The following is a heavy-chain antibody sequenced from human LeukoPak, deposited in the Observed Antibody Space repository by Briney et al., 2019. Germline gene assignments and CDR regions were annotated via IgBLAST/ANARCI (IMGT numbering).Heavy chain of an antibody. CDR3: AREGIVVSPAIDY. D-gene: IGHD2-2*01. V-gene: IGHV3-48*01. J-gene: IGHJ4*02. CDR2: ISSSSSTV. CDR1: GFTFSSHG. Sequence: GGSLRLSCAASGFTFSSHGMNWVRQAPGKGLEWVSHISSSSSTVSYADSVKGRFTISRDNAKNSLHLQMNSLRAEDTAVYYCAREGIVVSPAIDYWGQGTLVTVSS.